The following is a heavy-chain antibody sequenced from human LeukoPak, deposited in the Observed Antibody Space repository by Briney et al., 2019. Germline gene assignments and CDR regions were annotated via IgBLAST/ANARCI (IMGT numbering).Heavy chain of an antibody. V-gene: IGHV3-23*01. Sequence: PGGSLRLSCVASGFTSGVYAMSWVRQAPGKGLEWVSAFSGGGDSFYADSVRGRFSVSADKSKNILYLQMNSLRVEDTAVYFCGKEGERRFDLQYWGQGTPVTVSS. CDR3: GKEGERRFDLQY. CDR2: FSGGGDS. J-gene: IGHJ4*02. D-gene: IGHD5-24*01. CDR1: GFTSGVYA.